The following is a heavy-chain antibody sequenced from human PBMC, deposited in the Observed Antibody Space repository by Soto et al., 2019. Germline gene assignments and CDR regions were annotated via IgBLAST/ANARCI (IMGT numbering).Heavy chain of an antibody. Sequence: EVQLVESGGGLVQPGGSLRLSCVVSGFTVSNNYMSWVRQAPGKGLEWVSVIYSGGSTSYINFVKGRFTISRDNSKNTVYLQMNSLRAEDTAVYYCARPDTVRGVSHWGQGTLVTVSS. CDR2: IYSGGST. D-gene: IGHD3-10*01. CDR3: ARPDTVRGVSH. J-gene: IGHJ4*02. CDR1: GFTVSNNY. V-gene: IGHV3-66*01.